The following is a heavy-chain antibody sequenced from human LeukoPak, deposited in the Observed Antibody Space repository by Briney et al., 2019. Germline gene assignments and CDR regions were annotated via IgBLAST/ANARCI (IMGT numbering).Heavy chain of an antibody. Sequence: GGSLRVSCAASGFTFSSFSMHWVRQAPGKGLESVSAISSNGGSTYYANSVKGRFTISRDNSKNTLYLQMGSLRAEDMAVYYCAREYYGGYVDYWGQGTLVTVSS. CDR2: ISSNGGST. CDR3: AREYYGGYVDY. D-gene: IGHD3-10*01. CDR1: GFTFSSFS. V-gene: IGHV3-64*01. J-gene: IGHJ4*02.